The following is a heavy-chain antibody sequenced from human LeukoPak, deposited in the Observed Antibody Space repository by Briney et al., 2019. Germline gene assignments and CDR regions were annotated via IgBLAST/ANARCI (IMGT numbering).Heavy chain of an antibody. CDR3: ARVDRFYDSSGYLAYYFDY. CDR1: GYTFSGYY. D-gene: IGHD3-22*01. V-gene: IGHV1-2*02. Sequence: ASVKVSCKASGYTFSGYYMHWVRQAPGQGLEWMGWINPNTGDKTYAQKFLDRVTMTRDTSISTAYMELSRLRSDDTDVYDCARVDRFYDSSGYLAYYFDYWGQGTLVTVAS. J-gene: IGHJ4*02. CDR2: INPNTGDK.